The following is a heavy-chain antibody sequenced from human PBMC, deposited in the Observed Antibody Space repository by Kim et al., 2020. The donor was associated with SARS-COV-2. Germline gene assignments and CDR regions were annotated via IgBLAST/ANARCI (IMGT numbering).Heavy chain of an antibody. CDR3: ARDRLYGGNSLGLDY. Sequence: ASVKVSCKASGYTFTSYYMHWVRQAPGQGLEWMGIINPSGGSTSYAQKFQGRVTMTRDTSTSTVYMELSSLRSEDTAVYCCARDRLYGGNSLGLDYGGQGTLVTVSS. CDR1: GYTFTSYY. CDR2: INPSGGST. J-gene: IGHJ4*02. D-gene: IGHD2-21*01. V-gene: IGHV1-46*01.